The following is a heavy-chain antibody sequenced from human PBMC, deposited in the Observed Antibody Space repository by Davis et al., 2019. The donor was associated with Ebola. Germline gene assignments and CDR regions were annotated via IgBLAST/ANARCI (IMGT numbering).Heavy chain of an antibody. CDR1: GGSISGTYY. Sequence: GGSLRLSCTVSGGSISGTYYWNWVRQAPGKGLEWVSSISSSSSYIYYADSVKGRFTISRDNAKNSLYLQMNSLRAEDTAVYYCARGGGSLGTYGMDVWGKGTTVTVSS. V-gene: IGHV3-21*01. D-gene: IGHD3-16*01. CDR3: ARGGGSLGTYGMDV. CDR2: ISSSSSYI. J-gene: IGHJ6*04.